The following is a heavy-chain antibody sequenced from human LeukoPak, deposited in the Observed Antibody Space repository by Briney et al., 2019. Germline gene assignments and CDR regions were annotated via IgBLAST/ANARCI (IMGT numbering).Heavy chain of an antibody. CDR3: MTRDTSGY. D-gene: IGHD3-10*01. CDR1: EFTFSSYG. V-gene: IGHV3-30*03. J-gene: IGHJ4*02. CDR2: ISYDGSNK. Sequence: GGSLRLSCAASEFTFSSYGMHWVRQAPGKGLEWVAVISYDGSNKYYADSVKGRFTISRDKSKNTLYLQMRSLRAEDTAVYYCMTRDTSGYWGQGTLVTVSS.